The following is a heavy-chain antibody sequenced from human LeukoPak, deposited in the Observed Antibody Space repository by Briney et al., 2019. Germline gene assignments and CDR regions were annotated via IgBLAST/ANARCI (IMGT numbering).Heavy chain of an antibody. J-gene: IGHJ4*02. CDR2: ISDDSSFT. D-gene: IGHD1-26*01. Sequence: GGSLRLSCVASGLRFRSYAMNWVRQAPGKGLECISTISDDSSFTYYADSVKGRSAISRDNGKNSLYLEMNSLRAEDTAMYYCARSMRRGSYDSWGQGALVTVSS. CDR3: ARSMRRGSYDS. CDR1: GLRFRSYA. V-gene: IGHV3-21*04.